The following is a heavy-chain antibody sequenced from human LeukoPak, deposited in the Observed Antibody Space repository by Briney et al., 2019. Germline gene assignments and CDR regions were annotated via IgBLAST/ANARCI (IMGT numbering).Heavy chain of an antibody. Sequence: ASVKVSCKASGYTFTSYGISWVRQAPGQGLEWMGWISAYNGHTNYVQKLQGRVTMTTDTSTSTAHMELRSLRSDDTAVYYCARDSRGLAAATDYWGQGTLVTVSS. D-gene: IGHD6-13*01. CDR3: ARDSRGLAAATDY. V-gene: IGHV1-18*01. J-gene: IGHJ4*02. CDR2: ISAYNGHT. CDR1: GYTFTSYG.